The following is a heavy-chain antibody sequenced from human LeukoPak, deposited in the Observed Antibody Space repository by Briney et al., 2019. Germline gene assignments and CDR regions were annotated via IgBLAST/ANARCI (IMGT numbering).Heavy chain of an antibody. Sequence: TSETLSLTCAVYGGSFSGYYWTWIRQPPGKGLEWIGEINHSGSTNYNPSLKSRVTISVDTSKNQFSLKLSSVTAADTAVYYCASFGRAVGKFDYWGQGTLVTVSS. CDR3: ASFGRAVGKFDY. D-gene: IGHD6-19*01. V-gene: IGHV4-34*01. CDR2: INHSGST. J-gene: IGHJ4*02. CDR1: GGSFSGYY.